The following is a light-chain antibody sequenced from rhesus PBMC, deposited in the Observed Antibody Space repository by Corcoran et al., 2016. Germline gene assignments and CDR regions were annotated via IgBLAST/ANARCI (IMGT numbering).Light chain of an antibody. J-gene: IGKJ3*01. V-gene: IGKV1-28*03. Sequence: DIQMTQSPSSLSASVGDTVTITCRASQGISIYLNWFQQQPGKAPKLLIYDASILESGVPSRFSGSGSGTDFTLTISILQPEDFAAYYCLQHNSYPFRFGPGTKLDI. CDR1: QGISIY. CDR3: LQHNSYPFR. CDR2: DAS.